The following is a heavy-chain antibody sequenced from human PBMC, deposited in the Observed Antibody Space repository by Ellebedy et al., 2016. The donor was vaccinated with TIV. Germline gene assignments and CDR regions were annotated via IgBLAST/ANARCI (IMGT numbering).Heavy chain of an antibody. CDR2: IFPGDSDT. Sequence: GESLKISCKGSGHTFTSYWIGWVRQMPGKGLEWVGIIFPGDSDTRYSPSFEGQVTISADKSISTAYLQWSSLKASDTALYYCARAATYDSWSDWGQGTLVTVSS. V-gene: IGHV5-51*01. CDR3: ARAATYDSWSD. CDR1: GHTFTSYW. D-gene: IGHD3-3*01. J-gene: IGHJ4*02.